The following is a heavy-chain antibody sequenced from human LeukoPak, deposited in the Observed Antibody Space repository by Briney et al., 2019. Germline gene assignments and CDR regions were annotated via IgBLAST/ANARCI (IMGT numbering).Heavy chain of an antibody. CDR2: IKSRDDGGTT. D-gene: IGHD2/OR15-2a*01. CDR3: TTYNSRHAFDM. Sequence: GGSLRPSCAASGFAVKNSWMSWVRQAPGKGLEWVGRIKSRDDGGTTELAATVKGRFTISRDDSKNTLSLQMNSLKFEDTAVYYCTTYNSRHAFDMWGRGTMVTVSP. CDR1: GFAVKNSW. J-gene: IGHJ3*02. V-gene: IGHV3-15*01.